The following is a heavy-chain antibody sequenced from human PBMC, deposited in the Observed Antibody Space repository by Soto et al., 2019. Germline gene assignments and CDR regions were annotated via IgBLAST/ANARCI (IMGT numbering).Heavy chain of an antibody. CDR2: IYYSGST. CDR1: GGSISSYY. Sequence: TSDTLSLTCTVSGGSISSYYWSWIRQPPLKGLEWIGYIYYSGSTNYNPSLKSRVTISVDTSKNQFSLKLRSVAAADTAVYYCARAPSSLGYYDYGMDVWGQGTTVTVS. V-gene: IGHV4-59*07. J-gene: IGHJ6*02. D-gene: IGHD7-27*01. CDR3: ARAPSSLGYYDYGMDV.